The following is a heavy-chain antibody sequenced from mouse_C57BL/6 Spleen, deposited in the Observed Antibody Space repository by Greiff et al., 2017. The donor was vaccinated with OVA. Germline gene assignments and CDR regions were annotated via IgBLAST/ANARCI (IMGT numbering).Heavy chain of an antibody. J-gene: IGHJ2*01. V-gene: IGHV1-15*01. CDR3: TRSPITTVVATGGYYFDY. CDR2: IDPETGGT. D-gene: IGHD1-1*01. Sequence: VKLLESGAELVRPGASVTLSCKASGYTFTDYEMHWVKQTPVHGLEWIGAIDPETGGTAYNQKFKGKAILTADKSSSTAYMELRSLTSEDSAVYYCTRSPITTVVATGGYYFDYWGQGTTLTVSS. CDR1: GYTFTDYE.